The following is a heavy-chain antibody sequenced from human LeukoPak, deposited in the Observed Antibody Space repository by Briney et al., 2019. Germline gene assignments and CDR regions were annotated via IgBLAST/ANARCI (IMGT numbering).Heavy chain of an antibody. CDR2: ISWDGGST. CDR3: AKDGHLTGYSDRYYYYYYMDV. D-gene: IGHD3-9*01. CDR1: GFTFDDYA. Sequence: GGSLRLSCAASGFTFDDYAMHWVRQAPGKGLEWVSLISWDGGSTYYADSVKGRFTISRDNSKNSLYLQMNSLRAEDTALYYCAKDGHLTGYSDRYYYYYYMDVWGKGTTVTVSS. J-gene: IGHJ6*03. V-gene: IGHV3-43D*03.